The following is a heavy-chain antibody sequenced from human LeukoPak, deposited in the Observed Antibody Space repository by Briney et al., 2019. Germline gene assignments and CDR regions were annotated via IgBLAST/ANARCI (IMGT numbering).Heavy chain of an antibody. J-gene: IGHJ6*02. CDR3: ARDGTYSSGWPYYYYGMDV. CDR1: GFTFSSYW. Sequence: GGSLRLSCAASGFTFSSYWMHWVRQAPGKGLVWVSRINSDGSSTSYADSVKGRFTISRDNAKNTLYLQMNSLRAEDTAVYYCARDGTYSSGWPYYYYGMDVWGQGTTVTVSS. V-gene: IGHV3-74*01. CDR2: INSDGSST. D-gene: IGHD6-19*01.